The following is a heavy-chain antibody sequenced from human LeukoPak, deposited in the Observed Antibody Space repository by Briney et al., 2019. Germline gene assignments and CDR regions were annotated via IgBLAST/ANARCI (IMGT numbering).Heavy chain of an antibody. J-gene: IGHJ4*02. CDR2: FDPEDGET. CDR3: ATDFLMIRRVRDY. V-gene: IGHV1-24*01. D-gene: IGHD3-10*01. Sequence: ASVKVSCKVSGYTLTELSMHWVRQAPGKGLERMGGFDPEDGETVYAQKFQGRVTMTEDTSTDTAYMEVSSLRSEDTAVYYCATDFLMIRRVRDYWGQGTLVTVSS. CDR1: GYTLTELS.